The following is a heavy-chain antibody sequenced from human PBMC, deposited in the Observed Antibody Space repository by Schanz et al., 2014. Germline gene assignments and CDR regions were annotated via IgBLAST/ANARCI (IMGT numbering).Heavy chain of an antibody. CDR3: ARGRRGDCRRTSCTYYFDY. CDR2: IASGGSHT. V-gene: IGHV3-23*04. J-gene: IGHJ4*02. Sequence: EVQLVESGGDLITPGRSLRLSCTASGFSFEDHALGWVRQAPGKGLEWVSTIASGGSHTFYADSVTGRFTISGDNSKNTLYLQMNSLRAGDTAVYYCARGRRGDCRRTSCTYYFDYWGQGTLVTVSS. CDR1: GFSFEDHA. D-gene: IGHD2-2*01.